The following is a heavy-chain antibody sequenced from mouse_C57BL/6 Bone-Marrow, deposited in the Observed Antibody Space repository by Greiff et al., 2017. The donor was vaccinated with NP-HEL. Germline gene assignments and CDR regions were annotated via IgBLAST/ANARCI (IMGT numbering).Heavy chain of an antibody. CDR3: ARQGGYYPYWCFDV. CDR1: GFTFSDYG. CDR2: ISSGSSTI. J-gene: IGHJ1*03. V-gene: IGHV5-17*01. Sequence: EVQLQESGGGLVKPGGSLKLSCAASGFTFSDYGMHWVRQAPEKGLEWVAYISSGSSTIYYADTVKGRFTISRDNAKNTLFLQMTSLRSEDTAMYYCARQGGYYPYWCFDVWGTGTTVTVSA. D-gene: IGHD2-3*01.